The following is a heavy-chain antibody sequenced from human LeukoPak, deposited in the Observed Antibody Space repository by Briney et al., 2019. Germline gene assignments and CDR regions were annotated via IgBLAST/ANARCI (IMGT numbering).Heavy chain of an antibody. D-gene: IGHD3-3*01. Sequence: PGRSLRLSCAASGFTFSSYAMHWVRQAPGKGLEWVAVISYDGSNKYYADSVKGRFTISRDNSKNTLYLQMNSLRAEDTAVYYCARDMGELWSGYTFDYRGQGTLVTVSS. V-gene: IGHV3-30-3*01. CDR2: ISYDGSNK. CDR3: ARDMGELWSGYTFDY. J-gene: IGHJ4*02. CDR1: GFTFSSYA.